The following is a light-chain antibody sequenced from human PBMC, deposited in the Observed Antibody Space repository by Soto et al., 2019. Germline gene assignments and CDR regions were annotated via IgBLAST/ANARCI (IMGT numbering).Light chain of an antibody. CDR2: SAS. V-gene: IGKV1-39*01. CDR1: QSISKN. CDR3: QQSYISPYT. Sequence: DVQMTQSPASLSASVGDRVTITCRASQSISKNLNWYQHKVGKAPQLLIYSASDSQAGVPSRFSGSGSGTDFTLIISGLQPEDFETYYCQQSYISPYTFGQGPKVDIK. J-gene: IGKJ2*01.